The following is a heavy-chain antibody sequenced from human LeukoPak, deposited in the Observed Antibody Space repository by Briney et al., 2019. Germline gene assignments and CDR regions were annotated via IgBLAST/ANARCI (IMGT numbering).Heavy chain of an antibody. CDR1: GFTFSRSW. Sequence: GGSLRLSCAASGFTFSRSWMHWVRQAPGKGLVWVSRINTDGSDTMYADSVKGRFTISRDNAKNTLYLQMNSLKAEDTAVYYCAKAGTIAVAGSGFDYWGQGTLVTVSS. V-gene: IGHV3-74*03. CDR3: AKAGTIAVAGSGFDY. D-gene: IGHD6-19*01. J-gene: IGHJ4*02. CDR2: INTDGSDT.